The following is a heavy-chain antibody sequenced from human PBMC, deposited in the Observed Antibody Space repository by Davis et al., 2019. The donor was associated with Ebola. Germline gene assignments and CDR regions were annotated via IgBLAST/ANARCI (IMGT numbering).Heavy chain of an antibody. CDR1: GFTFSSYA. J-gene: IGHJ5*02. CDR2: IYSGGST. CDR3: ARVDDILTGGGFDP. Sequence: GESLKISCAASGFTFSSYAMSWVRQAPGKGLEWVSVIYSGGSTYYADSVKGRFTISRDNSKNTLYLQMNSLSAEDTAVYYCARVDDILTGGGFDPWGQGTLVTVSS. V-gene: IGHV3-66*01. D-gene: IGHD3-9*01.